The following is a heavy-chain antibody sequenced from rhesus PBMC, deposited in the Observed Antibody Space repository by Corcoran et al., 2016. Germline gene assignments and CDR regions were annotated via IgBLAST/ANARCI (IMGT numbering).Heavy chain of an antibody. CDR1: GASFTSAW. Sequence: QVQLQESGPGLVKPSETLSITCTVSGASFTSAWWSWIRQSPGKGLEWFGGINGDSGKTNYHPSFKSRITISKDASKNQFSLNLNSVTAADTAMYYCTRAPSGWGAAYWGQGVLVTVSS. CDR3: TRAPSGWGAAY. CDR2: INGDSGKT. D-gene: IGHD2-21*01. J-gene: IGHJ4*01. V-gene: IGHV4-80*01.